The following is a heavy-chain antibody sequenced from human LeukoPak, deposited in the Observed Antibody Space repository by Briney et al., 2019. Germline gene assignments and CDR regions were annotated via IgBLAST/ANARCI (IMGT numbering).Heavy chain of an antibody. Sequence: GGSVTHSCAACGFTFSSYAMSGVRQAPGKGLEWVSDISGSGGRIYYAHSVKSRFTISTDNSKNTLYLQMNSLRAEDTAVYYCAKFGLTLVTDSSDYWGQGTLVTVSS. CDR1: GFTFSSYA. CDR3: AKFGLTLVTDSSDY. D-gene: IGHD4-23*01. V-gene: IGHV3-23*01. J-gene: IGHJ4*02. CDR2: ISGSGGRI.